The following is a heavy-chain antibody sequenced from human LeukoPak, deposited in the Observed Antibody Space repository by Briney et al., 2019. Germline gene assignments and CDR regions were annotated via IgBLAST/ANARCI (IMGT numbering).Heavy chain of an antibody. D-gene: IGHD4-17*01. CDR1: GYSISSAYY. V-gene: IGHV4-38-2*02. CDR2: IYHNGNT. Sequence: SETLSLTCAVSGYSISSAYYWGWIRQPPRKGLEWIGSIYHNGNTYYNPSLKSRVTISVDTSKNEFSLKLSSVTAADTAVYYCARDPTVGDYGYNWFDPWGQGTLVTVSS. CDR3: ARDPTVGDYGYNWFDP. J-gene: IGHJ5*02.